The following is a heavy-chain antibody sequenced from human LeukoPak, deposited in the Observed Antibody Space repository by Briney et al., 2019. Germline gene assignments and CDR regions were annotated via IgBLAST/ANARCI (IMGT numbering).Heavy chain of an antibody. V-gene: IGHV4-34*01. Sequence: SETLSLTCAVYGGSFSGYYWSWIRQPPGKGLEWIGEINHSGSTNYNPSLKSRVTISLDTSKNQFSLKLSSVTAADTAVYYCASRRTYWYFDLWGRGTLVTVSS. J-gene: IGHJ2*01. CDR2: INHSGST. CDR1: GGSFSGYY. CDR3: ASRRTYWYFDL.